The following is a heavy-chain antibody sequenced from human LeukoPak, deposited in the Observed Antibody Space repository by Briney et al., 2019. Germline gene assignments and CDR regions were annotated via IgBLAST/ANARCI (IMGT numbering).Heavy chain of an antibody. D-gene: IGHD3-22*01. CDR2: ISGSSSDI. J-gene: IGHJ4*02. Sequence: GGSRRLSCAASGFTFSNFAMNWVRQAPGKVLEWVSSISGSSSDIYYADSVKGRFTISRDNAKNSLYLQINSLRAEDTAIYYCARRGYYDSSGYDYWGQGTLVTVSS. V-gene: IGHV3-21*01. CDR3: ARRGYYDSSGYDY. CDR1: GFTFSNFA.